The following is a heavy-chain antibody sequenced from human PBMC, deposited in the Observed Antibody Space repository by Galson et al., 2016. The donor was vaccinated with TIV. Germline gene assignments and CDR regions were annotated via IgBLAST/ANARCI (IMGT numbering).Heavy chain of an antibody. CDR3: ATPTTVTNDAFSI. CDR1: GGSIGSHY. V-gene: IGHV4-4*09. D-gene: IGHD4-17*01. CDR2: ISASGRS. J-gene: IGHJ3*02. Sequence: SETLSLTCTVSGGSIGSHYWSWIRQPPGKGPEWIAYISASGRSNYNSYLKSRVSISVDTSKNQFSLQLSSVTAADTALYVCATPTTVTNDAFSIRGQGTLVTVSS.